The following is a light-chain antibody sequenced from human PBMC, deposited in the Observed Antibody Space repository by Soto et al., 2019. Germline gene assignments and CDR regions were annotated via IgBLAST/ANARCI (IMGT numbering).Light chain of an antibody. J-gene: IGLJ2*01. CDR3: SSFTDSSTLV. Sequence: QSALTQPASVSGSPGQSITISCTGTSSDVGGYNYVSWYQQHPGEAPKLMVYDVSYRPSGVSNRFSGSKSGNTASLTISGLQAEDEADYHCSSFTDSSTLVFGGGTQLTVL. CDR1: SSDVGGYNY. V-gene: IGLV2-14*01. CDR2: DVS.